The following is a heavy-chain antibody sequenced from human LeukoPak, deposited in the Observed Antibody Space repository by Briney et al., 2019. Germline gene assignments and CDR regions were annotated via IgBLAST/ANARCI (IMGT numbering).Heavy chain of an antibody. CDR2: IIPIFGIA. D-gene: IGHD1-26*01. CDR1: GGTFSSYA. CDR3: ASSSQVGATTAFDY. Sequence: SVKVSCKASGGTFSSYAIGWVRQAPGQGLEWMGRIIPIFGIANYAQKFQGRVTITADKSTSTAYMELSSLRSEDTAVYYCASSSQVGATTAFDYWGQGTLVTVSS. J-gene: IGHJ4*02. V-gene: IGHV1-69*04.